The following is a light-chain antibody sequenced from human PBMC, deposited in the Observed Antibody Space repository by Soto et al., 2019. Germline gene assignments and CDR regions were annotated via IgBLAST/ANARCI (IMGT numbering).Light chain of an antibody. V-gene: IGLV1-44*01. CDR2: SNS. CDR3: ATWVDSLNAWV. J-gene: IGLJ3*02. Sequence: QSALTQPPSASGTPGQRVTISCSAGSSNIGSNTMNWYQQLPGRAPKLLIYSNSQRPSGVPDRISGSNSGTSASLAISGLQSEDEGDYYCATWVDSLNAWVFGGGTKLTVL. CDR1: SSNIGSNT.